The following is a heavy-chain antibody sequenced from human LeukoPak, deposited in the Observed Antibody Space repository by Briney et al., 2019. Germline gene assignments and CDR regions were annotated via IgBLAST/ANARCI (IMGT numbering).Heavy chain of an antibody. Sequence: QAGGSLRLSCAASGFTFSSYGMNWVRQAPGKGLEWVSYISSSSSTIYYADSVKGRFTISRDNAKNSLYLQMNSLRAEDTAVYYCARDSHGSGIIVDLDHWGQGTLVTVSS. J-gene: IGHJ4*02. D-gene: IGHD3-10*01. V-gene: IGHV3-48*04. CDR1: GFTFSSYG. CDR2: ISSSSSTI. CDR3: ARDSHGSGIIVDLDH.